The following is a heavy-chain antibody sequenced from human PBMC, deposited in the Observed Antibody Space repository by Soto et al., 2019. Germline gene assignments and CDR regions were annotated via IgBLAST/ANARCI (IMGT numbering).Heavy chain of an antibody. D-gene: IGHD3-22*01. CDR2: VFYSGST. Sequence: SETLSLTCTVSGGSISSSSYYWGWIRQSPGKGLEWIGYVFYSGSTNYNPSLKSRVTISVDTSKNQFSLKLSSVTAADSAVYYCSRGYYDATGQSNTFDIWGQGTMVTVSS. CDR1: GGSISSSSYY. J-gene: IGHJ3*02. CDR3: SRGYYDATGQSNTFDI. V-gene: IGHV4-61*05.